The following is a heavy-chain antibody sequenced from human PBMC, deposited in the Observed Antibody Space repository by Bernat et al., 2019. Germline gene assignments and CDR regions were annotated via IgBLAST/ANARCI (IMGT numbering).Heavy chain of an antibody. CDR1: GGSISSSNW. CDR2: IYHRGST. Sequence: QVQLQESGPGLVKPSGTLSLTCAVSGGSISSSNWWSWVRQPPGKGLELIGEIYHRGSTNYNPSLKSRVTISVDKSKNQFSLKLSSVTAADTAVYYCARERLDYGDYGGLEVGAFDIWGQGTMVTVSS. D-gene: IGHD4-17*01. J-gene: IGHJ3*02. V-gene: IGHV4-4*02. CDR3: ARERLDYGDYGGLEVGAFDI.